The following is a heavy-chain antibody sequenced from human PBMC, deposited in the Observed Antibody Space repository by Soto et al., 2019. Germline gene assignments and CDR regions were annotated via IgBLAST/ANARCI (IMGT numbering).Heavy chain of an antibody. CDR3: ARDDATYCGGDCYRYFYYGMDV. J-gene: IGHJ6*02. V-gene: IGHV1-69*13. CDR1: GGTFSNHA. D-gene: IGHD2-21*02. Sequence: SVKISCKASGGTFSNHAISWVRQAPGQGLEWVGGIIPMFPTAGYAQRFQGRVTITADDSTTTVYMELSGLRSEDTAMYYCARDDATYCGGDCYRYFYYGMDVWGQGTTVTVSS. CDR2: IIPMFPTA.